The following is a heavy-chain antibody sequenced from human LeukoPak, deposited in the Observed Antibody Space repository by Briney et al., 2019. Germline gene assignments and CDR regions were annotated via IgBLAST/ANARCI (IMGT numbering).Heavy chain of an antibody. Sequence: GGSLRLSCAGSGFIFSSNYMSWVRQAAGEGLEWVSVIYGSSRTYYADSVKGRFTISRDNSKNTVYLQMDSLRAEDTAVYYCARDRADGYNYGDYFDNWGQGTLVTVSS. CDR1: GFIFSSNY. CDR3: ARDRADGYNYGDYFDN. J-gene: IGHJ4*02. V-gene: IGHV3-66*01. CDR2: IYGSSRT. D-gene: IGHD5-18*01.